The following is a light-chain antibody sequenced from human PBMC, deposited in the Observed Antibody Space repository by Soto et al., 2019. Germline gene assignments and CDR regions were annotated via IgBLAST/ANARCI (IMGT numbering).Light chain of an antibody. CDR2: GAS. CDR3: QQYNNWPRT. CDR1: QSVSRN. V-gene: IGKV3-15*01. Sequence: EIVMTQSPATLSVSPGERATFSCRASQSVSRNLAWYQQKPGQAPRLLISGASTRATHIPPRFSGSGSGTDFTLTISSLQSEDFAVYYCQQYNNWPRTFGQGTKVEIK. J-gene: IGKJ1*01.